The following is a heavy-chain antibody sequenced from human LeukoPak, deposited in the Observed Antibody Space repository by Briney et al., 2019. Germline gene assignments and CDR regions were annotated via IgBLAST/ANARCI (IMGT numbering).Heavy chain of an antibody. CDR3: AKDRSCTNDICHGDFDY. D-gene: IGHD2-8*01. Sequence: GGSLRLSCAASGFTFSSYAVSWVRQAPGKGLEWVSSISGSGGSTYSADSVKGRFTISRDNSKNTLYLQMNSLRAEDTTLYYCAKDRSCTNDICHGDFDYWGQGTLVTVSS. V-gene: IGHV3-23*01. CDR2: ISGSGGST. CDR1: GFTFSSYA. J-gene: IGHJ4*02.